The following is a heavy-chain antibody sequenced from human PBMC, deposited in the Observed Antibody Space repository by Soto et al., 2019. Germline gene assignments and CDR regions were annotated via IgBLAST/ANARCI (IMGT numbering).Heavy chain of an antibody. D-gene: IGHD3-10*01. J-gene: IGHJ6*02. V-gene: IGHV3-7*03. CDR3: ARPRFRGMDV. Sequence: EVQLVESGGGLVQPGGSLRLSCVGSGFRISNYFMSWVLQAPGKGLEWVANIKEDGSEKYYVESVKGRFTISRDNAKNSLYLQVNSLRDEDTAVYYCARPRFRGMDVWGQGTTVTVSS. CDR2: IKEDGSEK. CDR1: GFRISNYF.